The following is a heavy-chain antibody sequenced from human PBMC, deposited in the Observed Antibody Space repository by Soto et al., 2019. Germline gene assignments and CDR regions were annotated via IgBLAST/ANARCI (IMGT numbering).Heavy chain of an antibody. Sequence: GGSLRLSCAASGFIFSDYAMTWVRQAPGKGLEWVSTISGGGGTTNYADSVKGRFTISRDNSKNTLYLQMNSLRAEDTAVYYCARDYYDSSGSFDYWGQGTLVTVSS. CDR1: GFIFSDYA. CDR3: ARDYYDSSGSFDY. D-gene: IGHD3-22*01. CDR2: ISGGGGTT. V-gene: IGHV3-23*01. J-gene: IGHJ4*02.